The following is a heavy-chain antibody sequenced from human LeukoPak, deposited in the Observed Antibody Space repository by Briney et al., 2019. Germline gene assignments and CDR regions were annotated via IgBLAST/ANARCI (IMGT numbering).Heavy chain of an antibody. CDR1: GFTFSSYS. J-gene: IGHJ6*02. V-gene: IGHV3-21*04. CDR2: ISSSSSYI. D-gene: IGHD3-9*01. CDR3: ARPILTNYYGMDV. Sequence: GGSLRLSCAASGFTFSSYSMNWVRQAPGKGLEWVSSISSSSSYIYYADSVKGRFTISRDNAKNSLYLQMNSLRAEDTAVYYCARPILTNYYGMDVWGQGTTVTVSS.